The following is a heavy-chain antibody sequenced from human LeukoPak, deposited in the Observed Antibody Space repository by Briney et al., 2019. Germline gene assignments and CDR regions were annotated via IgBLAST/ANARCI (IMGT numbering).Heavy chain of an antibody. D-gene: IGHD6-19*01. J-gene: IGHJ5*02. CDR2: IYTSGST. V-gene: IGHV4-4*07. CDR3: AREDTYSSGRFDP. Sequence: SETLSLTCAVYGGSFSGYYWSWIRQPPGKGLEWIGRIYTSGSTNYNPSLKSRVTISVDTSKNQFSLKLSSVTAADTAVYYCAREDTYSSGRFDPWGQGTLVTVSS. CDR1: GGSFSGYY.